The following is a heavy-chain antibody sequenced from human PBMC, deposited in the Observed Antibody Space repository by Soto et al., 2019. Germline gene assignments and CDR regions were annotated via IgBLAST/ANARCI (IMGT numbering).Heavy chain of an antibody. Sequence: GECLKSSGKGSGYSCTSYWIGWVLQMPGKGLEWMGIIYPGDSDTRYSPSFQGQVTISADKSISTAYLQWSSLKASDTAMYYCARRRITMVRGVSEDGMDVWGQGTTVTVSS. CDR1: GYSCTSYW. D-gene: IGHD3-10*01. CDR2: IYPGDSDT. CDR3: ARRRITMVRGVSEDGMDV. V-gene: IGHV5-51*01. J-gene: IGHJ6*02.